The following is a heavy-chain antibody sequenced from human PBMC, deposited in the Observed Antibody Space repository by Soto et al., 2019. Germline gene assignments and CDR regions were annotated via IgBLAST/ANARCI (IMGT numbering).Heavy chain of an antibody. CDR1: GDSVSSNSAA. CDR2: TYYRSKWYN. V-gene: IGHV6-1*01. J-gene: IGHJ3*02. CDR3: ARDHVTYSSGWYDAFDI. Sequence: KQSQTLSLTCAISGDSVSSNSAAWNWIRQSPSRGLEWLGRTYYRSKWYNDYAVSVKSRITINPDTSKNQFSLQLNSVTPEDTAVYYCARDHVTYSSGWYDAFDIWGQGTMVTVSS. D-gene: IGHD6-19*01.